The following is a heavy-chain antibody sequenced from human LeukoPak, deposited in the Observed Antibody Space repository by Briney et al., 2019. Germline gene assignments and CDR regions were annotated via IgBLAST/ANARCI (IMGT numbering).Heavy chain of an antibody. D-gene: IGHD3-22*01. Sequence: GGSQRLSCAASGFTFNSYGMHWVRQAPGKGLEWVAFIRYDGSNKYYADSVKGRFTISRDNSKNTLYLQMNSLRAEDTAVYYCAKDMEDSSAWYFDYWGQGTLVTVSS. CDR3: AKDMEDSSAWYFDY. V-gene: IGHV3-30*02. J-gene: IGHJ4*02. CDR2: IRYDGSNK. CDR1: GFTFNSYG.